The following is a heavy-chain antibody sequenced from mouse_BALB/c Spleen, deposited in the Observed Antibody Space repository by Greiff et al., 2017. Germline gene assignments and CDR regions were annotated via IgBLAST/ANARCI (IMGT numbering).Heavy chain of an antibody. Sequence: EVNVVESGGGLVKPGGSLKLSCEASGFTFSDYYMYWVRQTPEKRLEWVATISDGGSYTYYPDSVKGRFTISRDNAKNNLYLQMSSLKSEDTAMYYCAREEGDGAFAYWGQGTLVTVSA. CDR3: AREEGDGAFAY. V-gene: IGHV5-4*02. J-gene: IGHJ3*01. CDR2: ISDGGSYT. CDR1: GFTFSDYY. D-gene: IGHD3-3*01.